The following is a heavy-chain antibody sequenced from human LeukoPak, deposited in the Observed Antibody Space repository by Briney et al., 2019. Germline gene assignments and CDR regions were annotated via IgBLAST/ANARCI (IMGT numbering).Heavy chain of an antibody. CDR1: GGSISSSSYY. CDR3: ARSGLRWSPGLFGY. V-gene: IGHV4-39*01. Sequence: SETLSLTCTVSGGSISSSSYYWGWIRQPPGKGLEWIGSIYYSGSTYYNPSLKSRVTISADTSKNQFSLKLSSVTAADTAVYYCARSGLRWSPGLFGYWGQGTLVTVSS. CDR2: IYYSGST. D-gene: IGHD4-23*01. J-gene: IGHJ4*02.